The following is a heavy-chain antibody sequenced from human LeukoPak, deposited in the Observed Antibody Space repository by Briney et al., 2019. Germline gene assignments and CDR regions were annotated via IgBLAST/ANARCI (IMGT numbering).Heavy chain of an antibody. D-gene: IGHD6-19*01. CDR1: GYTLTELS. Sequence: SVKVSRKVSGYTLTELSMHWVPHAPGKGLEWMGGFDPEDGETIYAQKSQGRVTMTEDTSTDTAYMELSSVRSEDTAVYYCATALSVAGDYWGQGTLVTVSS. CDR2: FDPEDGET. CDR3: ATALSVAGDY. V-gene: IGHV1-24*01. J-gene: IGHJ4*02.